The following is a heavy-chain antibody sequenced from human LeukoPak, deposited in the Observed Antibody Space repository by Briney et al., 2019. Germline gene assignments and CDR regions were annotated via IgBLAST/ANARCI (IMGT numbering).Heavy chain of an antibody. D-gene: IGHD3-3*01. Sequence: GASVKVSCKTSGHTFPKNGIAWVRQVPGQGLEWMGWVVGHNGHTKYAQRFQGRVIMTTDTSTSTAYMELRSLKSDDTAIYYCATVGRLHYVLEDWGQGTLVTVSS. J-gene: IGHJ4*02. CDR3: ATVGRLHYVLED. CDR1: GHTFPKNG. V-gene: IGHV1-18*01. CDR2: VVGHNGHT.